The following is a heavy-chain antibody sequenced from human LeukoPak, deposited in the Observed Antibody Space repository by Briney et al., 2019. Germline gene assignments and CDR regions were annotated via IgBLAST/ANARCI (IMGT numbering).Heavy chain of an antibody. CDR2: ISGSGGST. J-gene: IGHJ4*02. CDR3: AKVGGSSGYYDFDY. V-gene: IGHV3-23*01. CDR1: GFTFSSYA. D-gene: IGHD3-22*01. Sequence: PGGSLRLPCAASGFTFSSYAVSWVRQAPGKWLEWVSAISGSGGSTYYADSVKGRFTISRDNSKNTLYLQMNSLRAEDTAVYYCAKVGGSSGYYDFDYWGQGTLVTVSS.